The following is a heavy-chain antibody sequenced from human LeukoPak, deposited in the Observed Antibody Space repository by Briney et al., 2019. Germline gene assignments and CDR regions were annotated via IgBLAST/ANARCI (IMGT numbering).Heavy chain of an antibody. J-gene: IGHJ3*02. D-gene: IGHD6-19*01. CDR3: ARDGQSHIAVAGTRAAFDI. CDR2: INPSGGST. V-gene: IGHV1-46*01. Sequence: GASVKVSCKASGYTFTNYYMHWVRQAPGQGLEWMGIINPSGGSTSYAQKFQGRVTMTRDTSTSTVYMELSSLRSEDTAVYYCARDGQSHIAVAGTRAAFDIWGQGTMVTVSS. CDR1: GYTFTNYY.